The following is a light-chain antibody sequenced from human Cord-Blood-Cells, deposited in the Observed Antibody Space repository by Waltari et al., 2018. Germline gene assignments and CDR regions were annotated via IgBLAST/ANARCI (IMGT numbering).Light chain of an antibody. V-gene: IGKV3-20*01. CDR3: QPYGSSAGT. Sequence: ELVLTQSPGTLSLSPGERATLSCRASQSVRSSYLAWYQQKPGQAPMRLICGASGRSTGIRDRFSGSGSGTDFTLTISRRDPEDFAVHYGQPYGSSAGTFGQGTKVESK. J-gene: IGKJ1*01. CDR1: QSVRSSY. CDR2: GAS.